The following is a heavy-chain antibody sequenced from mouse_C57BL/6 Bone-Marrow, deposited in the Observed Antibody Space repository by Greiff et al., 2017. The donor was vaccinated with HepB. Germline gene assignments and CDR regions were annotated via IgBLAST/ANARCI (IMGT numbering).Heavy chain of an antibody. Sequence: VQLQQSGAELARPGASVKLSCKASGYTFTSYGISWVKQRTGQGLEWIGEIYPRSGNTYYNEKFKGKATLTADNSSSTAYMELRSLTSEDSAVYFCARYGYYGAMDYWGQGTSVTVSS. J-gene: IGHJ4*01. CDR2: IYPRSGNT. V-gene: IGHV1-81*01. D-gene: IGHD2-3*01. CDR1: GYTFTSYG. CDR3: ARYGYYGAMDY.